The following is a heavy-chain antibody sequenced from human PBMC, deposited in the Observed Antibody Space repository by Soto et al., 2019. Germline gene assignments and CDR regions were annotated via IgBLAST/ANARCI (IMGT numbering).Heavy chain of an antibody. CDR2: FVPVFGSA. D-gene: IGHD3-9*01. CDR1: GPAFTTII. CDR3: VREDDTTGSYSWFDP. J-gene: IGHJ5*02. V-gene: IGHV1-69*01. Sequence: QVQLGSPGVRGKSPGSPLRSPSRLSGPAFTTIIFIGWHQPLEQGLNGMGGFVPVFGSATYAQKFQGRVAITADASTSTFYMELSRLNSEDTALYYCVREDDTTGSYSWFDPWGQGTLVTVSS.